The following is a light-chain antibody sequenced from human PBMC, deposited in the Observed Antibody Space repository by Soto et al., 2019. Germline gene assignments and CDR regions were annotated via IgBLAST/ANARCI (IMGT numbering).Light chain of an antibody. V-gene: IGKV3-11*01. CDR2: DAS. J-gene: IGKJ4*01. Sequence: EIVLTQSPATLSLSPGERATLSCRASQYITIYLAWYQQKPGQAPRLLIYDASNRATGIPARFSGSGSGTDFTLTISGLEPEDFAVYYCQQYSSSPLTFGGGTKVDIK. CDR3: QQYSSSPLT. CDR1: QYITIY.